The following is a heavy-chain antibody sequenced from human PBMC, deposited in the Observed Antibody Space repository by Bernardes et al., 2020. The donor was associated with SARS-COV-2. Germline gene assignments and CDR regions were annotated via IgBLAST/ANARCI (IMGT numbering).Heavy chain of an antibody. Sequence: ASVKVSCKASGYTFTNYGINWVRLAPGQGLEWMGWISPYSGYTNYAQKFQGRVTMTTDTSTNTAYMELRSLRADDTAVYYCARDPVSTIFAMVIAYSDYWGQGTLVTVSS. CDR3: ARDPVSTIFAMVIAYSDY. D-gene: IGHD3-3*01. J-gene: IGHJ4*02. V-gene: IGHV1-18*01. CDR1: GYTFTNYG. CDR2: ISPYSGYT.